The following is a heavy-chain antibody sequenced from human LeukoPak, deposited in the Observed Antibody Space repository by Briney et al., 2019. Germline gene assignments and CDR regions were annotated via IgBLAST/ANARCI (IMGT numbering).Heavy chain of an antibody. CDR2: ISGTDANT. D-gene: IGHD2-8*01. V-gene: IGHV3-23*01. CDR1: GFTFSDYY. J-gene: IGHJ6*02. CDR3: AKAVFVMDYIRSTPYYYYGLDV. Sequence: GGSLRLSCAASGFTFSDYYMSWIRQAPGEGLEWVSAISGTDANTYYADSVTGRFTISRDNSKNTLSLQLNSLRAEDTAIYYCAKAVFVMDYIRSTPYYYYGLDVWGQGTTVTVSS.